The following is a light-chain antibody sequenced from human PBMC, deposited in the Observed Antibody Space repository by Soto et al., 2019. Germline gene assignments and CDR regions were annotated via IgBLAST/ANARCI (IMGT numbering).Light chain of an antibody. J-gene: IGLJ1*01. V-gene: IGLV2-14*01. CDR3: SSYTNINTRACV. Sequence: QSVLTQPASVSGSPGQSITISCTGTSSDVGGYNRVSWYQQHPGKAPKLIIYEVTDRPPGVPNRFSGSKSGNTASLTISGLQAEDEAEYYCSSYTNINTRACVFGTGTKVTVL. CDR1: SSDVGGYNR. CDR2: EVT.